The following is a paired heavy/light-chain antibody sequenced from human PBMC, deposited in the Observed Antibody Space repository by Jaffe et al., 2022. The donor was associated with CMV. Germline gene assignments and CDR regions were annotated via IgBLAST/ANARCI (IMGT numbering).Heavy chain of an antibody. Sequence: QVQLVQSGAEVKKPGASVKVSCKASGYTFTSYYMHWVRQAPGQGLEWMGIINPSGGSTSYAQKFQGRVTMTRDTSTSTVYMELSSLRSEDTAVYYCARDSTMIVVVMAPGYFDYWGQGTLVTVSS. D-gene: IGHD3-22*01. V-gene: IGHV1-46*01. CDR1: GYTFTSYY. J-gene: IGHJ4*02. CDR2: INPSGGST. CDR3: ARDSTMIVVVMAPGYFDY.
Light chain of an antibody. CDR1: QSVSSY. CDR3: QQRSNWPLYT. Sequence: EIVLTQSPATLSLSPGERATLSCRASQSVSSYLAWYQQKPGQAPRLLIYDASNRATGIPARFSGSGSGTDFTLTISSLEPEDFAVYYCQQRSNWPLYTFGQGTKLEIK. V-gene: IGKV3-11*01. J-gene: IGKJ2*01. CDR2: DAS.